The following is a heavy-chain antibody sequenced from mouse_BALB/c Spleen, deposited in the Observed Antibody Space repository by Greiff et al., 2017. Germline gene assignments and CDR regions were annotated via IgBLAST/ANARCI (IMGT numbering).Heavy chain of an antibody. J-gene: IGHJ2*01. CDR2: INPSNGGT. V-gene: IGHV1S81*02. D-gene: IGHD1-2*01. Sequence: VQLHQPGAELVKPGASVKLSCKASGYTFTSYYMYWVKQRPGQGLEWIGGINPSNGGTNFNVKFTSKATLTVDKSSSTAYMQLSSLTSEDSAVYYCTREAATATFDYWGQGTTLTVSA. CDR3: TREAATATFDY. CDR1: GYTFTSYY.